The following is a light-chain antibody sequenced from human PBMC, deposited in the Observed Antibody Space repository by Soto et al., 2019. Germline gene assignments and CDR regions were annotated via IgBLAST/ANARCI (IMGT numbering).Light chain of an antibody. J-gene: IGKJ4*01. CDR3: QQRSNWPT. CDR2: DAS. CDR1: ESVSRN. Sequence: VMTQSPATLSVSPGERATLSCRASESVSRNLAWYQQKPGQAPRLLIYDASNRATGIPARFSGSGSGTDFTLTISSLEPEDFAVYYCQQRSNWPTFGGGTKVDIK. V-gene: IGKV3-11*01.